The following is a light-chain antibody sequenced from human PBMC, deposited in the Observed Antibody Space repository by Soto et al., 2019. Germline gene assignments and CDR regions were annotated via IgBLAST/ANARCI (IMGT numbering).Light chain of an antibody. Sequence: QAVVNQEPSLTVSTGGTVTLTCGSSTGAVTSSLFPYWFQQKPGQAPRTLIYDTGNKHSWTPVRFSGALLGDKAALTLSGAQPEDEADYYCLLSYSGTRVFCGGIKLTVL. CDR3: LLSYSGTRV. CDR2: DTG. J-gene: IGLJ2*01. V-gene: IGLV7-46*01. CDR1: TGAVTSSLF.